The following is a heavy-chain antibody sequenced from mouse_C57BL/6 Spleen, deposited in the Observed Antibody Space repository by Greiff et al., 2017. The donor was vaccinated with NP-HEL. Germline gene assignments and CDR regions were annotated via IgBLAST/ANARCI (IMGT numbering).Heavy chain of an antibody. Sequence: VQLQQSGAELVRPGTSVKMSCKASGYTFTNYWIGWAKQRLGHGLEWIGEIYPGGGYTNYKEKFKGKATPTADKSSRSAYIQFSSLTSEDSAIYYCARRGDYFVFWCQVTTLTVSS. J-gene: IGHJ2*01. V-gene: IGHV1-63*01. CDR2: IYPGGGYT. CDR1: GYTFTNYW. CDR3: ARRGDYFVF.